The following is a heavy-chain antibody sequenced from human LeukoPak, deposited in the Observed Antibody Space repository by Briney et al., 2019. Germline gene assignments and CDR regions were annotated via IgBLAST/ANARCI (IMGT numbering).Heavy chain of an antibody. CDR2: ISSSSSYT. D-gene: IGHD4-17*01. CDR1: GFTFSDYY. Sequence: GGSLRLSCAASGFTFSDYYMSWIRQAPGKGLEWVSYISSSSSYTNYADSVKGRFTISRDNAKNSLYLQMNSLRAEDTAVYYCARCEYGDYGDYWGRGTLVTVSS. J-gene: IGHJ4*02. V-gene: IGHV3-11*06. CDR3: ARCEYGDYGDY.